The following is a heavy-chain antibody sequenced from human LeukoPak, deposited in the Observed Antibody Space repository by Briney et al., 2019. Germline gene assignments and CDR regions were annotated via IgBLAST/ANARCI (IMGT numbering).Heavy chain of an antibody. J-gene: IGHJ4*02. Sequence: PGGSLRLSCAASGFTVSSNYMSWVRQAPGKGLEWVSVIYSGGSTYYADSVKGRFTISRDNSKNTLYLQMNSLRAEDTAVYYCARSRYYDSSGCYFDYWGQGTLVTVSS. CDR1: GFTVSSNY. CDR3: ARSRYYDSSGCYFDY. CDR2: IYSGGST. V-gene: IGHV3-53*01. D-gene: IGHD3-22*01.